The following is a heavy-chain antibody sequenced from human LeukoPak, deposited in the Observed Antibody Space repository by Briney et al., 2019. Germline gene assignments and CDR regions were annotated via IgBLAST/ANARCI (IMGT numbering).Heavy chain of an antibody. V-gene: IGHV1-2*02. J-gene: IGHJ4*02. CDR2: INPNSGGT. Sequence: GASVKVSCKASGYTFTGYYMHWVRQAPGQGLEWMGWINPNSGGTNYAQKFQGRVTMTRDTSISTAYMELSRLRSDDTAVYYCERSSQTVAGYYFDYWGQGTLVTASS. CDR1: GYTFTGYY. D-gene: IGHD6-19*01. CDR3: ERSSQTVAGYYFDY.